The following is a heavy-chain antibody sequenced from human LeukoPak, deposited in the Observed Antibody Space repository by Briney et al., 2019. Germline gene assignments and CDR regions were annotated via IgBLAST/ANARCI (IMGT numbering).Heavy chain of an antibody. D-gene: IGHD1-26*01. CDR3: ASWEASTNY. CDR2: IKPDGRDK. V-gene: IGHV3-7*01. CDR1: GLFFSTNW. Sequence: GGSLRLSCAASGLFFSTNWMSWARQAPGKGLEWVATIKPDGRDKYYVDSVKGRFTMSRDNGKNSVYLQMNSLRAEDTAVYYCASWEASTNYWGQGTLVTVSS. J-gene: IGHJ4*02.